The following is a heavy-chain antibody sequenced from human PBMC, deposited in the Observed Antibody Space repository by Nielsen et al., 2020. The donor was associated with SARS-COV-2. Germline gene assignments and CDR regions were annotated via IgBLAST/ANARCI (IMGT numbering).Heavy chain of an antibody. Sequence: GESLKISCKGSGYSFTSYWIGWVRQMPGKGLEWMGIIYPGDSDTRYSPSFQGQVTISVDKSINTAYLQWSSLKASDTAMYYCARRYCGSATCSSFWFDPWAREPWSPSPQ. J-gene: IGHJ5*02. CDR3: ARRYCGSATCSSFWFDP. D-gene: IGHD2-2*01. CDR2: IYPGDSDT. CDR1: GYSFTSYW. V-gene: IGHV5-51*01.